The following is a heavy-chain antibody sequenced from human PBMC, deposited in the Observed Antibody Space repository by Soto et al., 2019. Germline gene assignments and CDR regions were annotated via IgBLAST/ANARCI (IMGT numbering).Heavy chain of an antibody. CDR3: ARDSGIRGPSGDLDY. CDR2: VTGGNGDT. J-gene: IGHJ4*02. D-gene: IGHD1-20*01. CDR1: GYTFMSHV. Sequence: ASVKVSCKTSGYTFMSHVMHWARQAPGQRLEWMGWVTGGNGDTKYSQNFQGRVTITRDTSATTAYMELSRLTSEDTAIYYCARDSGIRGPSGDLDYWGQGTLVTVSS. V-gene: IGHV1-3*01.